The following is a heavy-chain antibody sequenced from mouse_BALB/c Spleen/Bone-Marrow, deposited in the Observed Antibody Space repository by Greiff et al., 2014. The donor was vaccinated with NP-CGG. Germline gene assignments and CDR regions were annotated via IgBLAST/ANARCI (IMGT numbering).Heavy chain of an antibody. D-gene: IGHD2-14*01. CDR1: GFTFSDFY. V-gene: IGHV5-4*02. Sequence: EVKLVESGGGLVKPGGSLKLSCAASGFTFSDFYMYWVRQTPEKRLEWVATISDGGSCIYYPDSVKGRFTISRDDAKNNLYLQMSSLKSEDTAMYYCTRDRGVQGYAMDYWGQGTSVTVSS. J-gene: IGHJ4*01. CDR3: TRDRGVQGYAMDY. CDR2: ISDGGSCI.